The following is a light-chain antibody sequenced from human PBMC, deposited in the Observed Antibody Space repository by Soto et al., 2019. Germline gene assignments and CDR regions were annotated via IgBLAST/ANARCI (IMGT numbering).Light chain of an antibody. CDR3: QQYNSFSRT. Sequence: DIQMTQSPSPLSASVGARVSITCRASQSISNWLAWYQQKPGKAPKLLIYDASSLESGVPSRFSGSRSGTEFTLTISSLQPADFATYYCQQYNSFSRTFGQGTKVDIK. CDR2: DAS. J-gene: IGKJ1*01. CDR1: QSISNW. V-gene: IGKV1-5*01.